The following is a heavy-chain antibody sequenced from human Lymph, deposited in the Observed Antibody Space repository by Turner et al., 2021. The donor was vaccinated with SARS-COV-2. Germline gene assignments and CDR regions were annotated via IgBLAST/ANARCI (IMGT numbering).Heavy chain of an antibody. D-gene: IGHD3-16*01. J-gene: IGHJ4*02. V-gene: IGHV3-33*01. CDR2: IWYDGSNK. Sequence: QVQLVESGGGLVQPGRSLRLFCAASGFTFSSSGMHWVRQAPGKGLEWVAVIWYDGSNKYYADSVKGRFTISRDNSKNTLYLQMNSLSAEDTAGDYCARHNGGRLDYWGQGTLVTVSS. CDR3: ARHNGGRLDY. CDR1: GFTFSSSG.